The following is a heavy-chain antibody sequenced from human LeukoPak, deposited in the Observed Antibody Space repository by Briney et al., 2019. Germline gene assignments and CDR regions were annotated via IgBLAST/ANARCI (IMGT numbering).Heavy chain of an antibody. J-gene: IGHJ4*02. CDR1: GFTFSSYA. CDR2: ISGSGGST. Sequence: GGSLRLSCAASGFTFSSYAMSWVRQAPGKGLEWVSAISGSGGSTYYADSVKGRFTISRDNSKNTLYLQMNSLRAEDTAVYYCAKATGDSSGWYGLGYYFDYWGQGTLVTVSS. D-gene: IGHD6-19*01. V-gene: IGHV3-23*01. CDR3: AKATGDSSGWYGLGYYFDY.